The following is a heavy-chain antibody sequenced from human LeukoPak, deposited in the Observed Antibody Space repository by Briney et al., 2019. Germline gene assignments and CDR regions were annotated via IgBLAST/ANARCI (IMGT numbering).Heavy chain of an antibody. Sequence: SETLSLTCAVSGGSISSGGYSWSWIRQPPGKGLEWIGYIYYSGSTNYNPSLKSRVTISVDTSKNQFSLKLSSVTAADTAVYYCAKSGLRESLWFGTYYGRGYYFDYWGQGTLVTVSS. V-gene: IGHV4-61*08. D-gene: IGHD3-10*01. CDR3: AKSGLRESLWFGTYYGRGYYFDY. CDR2: IYYSGST. CDR1: GGSISSGGYS. J-gene: IGHJ4*02.